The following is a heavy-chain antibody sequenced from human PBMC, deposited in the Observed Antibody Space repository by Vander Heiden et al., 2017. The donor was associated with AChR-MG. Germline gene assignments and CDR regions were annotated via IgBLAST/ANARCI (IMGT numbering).Heavy chain of an antibody. Sequence: EVQLLESGGGSVQPGGSLRLSCAASGFPVRSSWWSWVRPGPGKGLEWVANIKQDGSEKYYVDSVKGRFTISRDNAKNSLYLQMNSLRAEDTAVYYCARVAPAAIRDYYYYYGMDVWGQGTTVTVSS. D-gene: IGHD2-2*02. V-gene: IGHV3-7*01. CDR1: GFPVRSSW. CDR2: IKQDGSEK. J-gene: IGHJ6*02. CDR3: ARVAPAAIRDYYYYYGMDV.